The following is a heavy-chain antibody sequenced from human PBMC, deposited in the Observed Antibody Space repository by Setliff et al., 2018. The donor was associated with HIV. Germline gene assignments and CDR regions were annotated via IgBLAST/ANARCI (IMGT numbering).Heavy chain of an antibody. Sequence: GGSLRLSCTVSGFTFGDYAMSWVRQAPGKGLEWVGFIRSKAYGGTTEYAASVKGRFTISRDDSKSIAYLQMDSLKTEDTAVYFCARGDVVQFRGALDPWGQGALVTVSS. J-gene: IGHJ5*02. CDR2: IRSKAYGGTT. CDR1: GFTFGDYA. V-gene: IGHV3-49*04. D-gene: IGHD3-10*01. CDR3: ARGDVVQFRGALDP.